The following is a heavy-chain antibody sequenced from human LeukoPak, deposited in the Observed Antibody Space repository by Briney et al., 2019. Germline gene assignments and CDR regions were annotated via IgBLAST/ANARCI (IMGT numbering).Heavy chain of an antibody. CDR2: VSGNGVST. CDR1: GFTFSSYA. Sequence: GGSLRLSCAASGFTFSSYAMSWVRQAPGKGLEWVSVVSGNGVSTLHADSVKGRFTISRDNSKNTLYLQMNNLRAEDTAVYYCAKDSEVTTTIEDWGQGTLVTVSS. D-gene: IGHD4-11*01. CDR3: AKDSEVTTTIED. J-gene: IGHJ4*02. V-gene: IGHV3-23*01.